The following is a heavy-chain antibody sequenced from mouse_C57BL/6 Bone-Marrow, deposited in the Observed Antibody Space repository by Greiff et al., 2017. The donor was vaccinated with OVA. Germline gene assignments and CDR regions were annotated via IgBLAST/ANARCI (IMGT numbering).Heavy chain of an antibody. J-gene: IGHJ4*01. Sequence: QVQPQQPGAELVRPGTSVKLSCKASGYTFTSYWMHWVKQRPGQGLEWIGVIDPSDSYTNYNQKFKGKATLTVDTSSSTAYMQLSSLTSEDSAVYYCARREIYYDYDGLAMDYWGQGTSVTVSS. CDR1: GYTFTSYW. D-gene: IGHD2-4*01. V-gene: IGHV1-59*01. CDR2: IDPSDSYT. CDR3: ARREIYYDYDGLAMDY.